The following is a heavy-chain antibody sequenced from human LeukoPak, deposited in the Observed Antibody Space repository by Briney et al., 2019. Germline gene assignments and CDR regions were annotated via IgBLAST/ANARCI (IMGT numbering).Heavy chain of an antibody. CDR2: VRGDGVTT. V-gene: IGHV3-21*01. CDR3: ARTYYDILTSYNPYFDY. CDR1: GFTFSSHG. J-gene: IGHJ4*02. D-gene: IGHD3-9*01. Sequence: GGSLRLSCAASGFTFSSHGMNWVRQAPGKGLEWVSGVRGDGVTTYYADSVKGRFTISRDNAKNSLYLQMNSLRAEDTAVYYCARTYYDILTSYNPYFDYWGQGTLVTVSS.